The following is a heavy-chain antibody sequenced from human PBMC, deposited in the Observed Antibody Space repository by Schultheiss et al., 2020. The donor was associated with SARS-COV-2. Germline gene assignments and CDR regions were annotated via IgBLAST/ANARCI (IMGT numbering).Heavy chain of an antibody. V-gene: IGHV5-51*01. CDR1: GYSFTSYW. CDR2: IYPGDSDT. D-gene: IGHD3-10*01. CDR3: ARTRGASLLFDY. J-gene: IGHJ4*02. Sequence: GGSLRLSCKGFGYSFTSYWIGWVRQMPGKGLEWMGIIYPGDSDTRYSPSFQGQVTISADKSISTAYLQWSSLKASDTAMYYCARTRGASLLFDYWGQGTLVTVSS.